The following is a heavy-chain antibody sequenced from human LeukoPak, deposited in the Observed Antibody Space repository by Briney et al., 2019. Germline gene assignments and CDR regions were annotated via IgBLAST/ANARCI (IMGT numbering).Heavy chain of an antibody. J-gene: IGHJ6*03. D-gene: IGHD6-13*01. CDR1: GYSFTSYR. CDR3: ARRVGSSSWYGVYYYMDV. CDR2: IYPGDSDT. V-gene: IGHV5-51*01. Sequence: GESLKISCKGSGYSFTSYRIGWVRQMPGKGLEWMGIIYPGDSDTRYSPSFQGQVTISADKSISTAYLQWSSLKASDTAMYYCARRVGSSSWYGVYYYMDVWGKGTTVTVSS.